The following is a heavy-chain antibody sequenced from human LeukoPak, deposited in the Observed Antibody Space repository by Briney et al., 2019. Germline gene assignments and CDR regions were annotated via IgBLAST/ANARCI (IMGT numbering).Heavy chain of an antibody. V-gene: IGHV3-74*03. D-gene: IGHD3-9*01. CDR3: ARDLDWILFDY. CDR1: GFTFSTYW. J-gene: IGHJ4*02. CDR2: IRPEGTTT. Sequence: PSESPRLSCAASGFTFSTYWMHWVRQAPGKGLVWVARIRPEGTTTAYADSVKGRFIISRANAKKTPFLQMTMLSADDTADYYCARDLDWILFDYWGQGTMVTVSS.